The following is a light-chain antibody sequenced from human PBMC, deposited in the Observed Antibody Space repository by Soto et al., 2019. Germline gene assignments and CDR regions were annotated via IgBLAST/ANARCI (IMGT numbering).Light chain of an antibody. J-gene: IGLJ1*01. CDR1: SSDVGAYDH. Sequence: QSVLSQPASVSGSPGQSITISCTGTSSDVGAYDHVSWHQQHPGKAPKLLIYEVTHRPSGVSNRFSGSKSGNTASLTISGLQAEDEADYYCSSYTTSVIYVFGTGTKFTVL. V-gene: IGLV2-14*01. CDR3: SSYTTSVIYV. CDR2: EVT.